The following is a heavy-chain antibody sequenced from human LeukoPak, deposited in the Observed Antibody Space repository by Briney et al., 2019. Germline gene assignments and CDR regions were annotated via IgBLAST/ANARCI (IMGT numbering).Heavy chain of an antibody. CDR3: ARDSQAVGTDFDY. CDR1: GFTFSSYG. Sequence: PGGSLRLSCAASGFTFSSYGMSWVRQAPGKGLEWVSSISSSSSYITYADSVKGRFTISRDNAKNSLYLQMHSLRAEDTAVYYCARDSQAVGTDFDYWGQGTLVTVSS. V-gene: IGHV3-21*01. CDR2: ISSSSSYI. D-gene: IGHD6-13*01. J-gene: IGHJ4*02.